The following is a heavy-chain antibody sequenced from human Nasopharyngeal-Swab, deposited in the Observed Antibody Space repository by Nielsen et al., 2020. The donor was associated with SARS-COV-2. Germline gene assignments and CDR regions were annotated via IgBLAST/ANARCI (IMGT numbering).Heavy chain of an antibody. Sequence: PGKGLEWIGYIYYSGSTNYNPSLKSRVTISVDTSKNQSSLKLSSVTAADTAVYYCARGPEYYDFWSGYYSWFDPWGQGTLVTVSS. CDR3: ARGPEYYDFWSGYYSWFDP. J-gene: IGHJ5*02. CDR2: IYYSGST. V-gene: IGHV4-59*13. D-gene: IGHD3-3*01.